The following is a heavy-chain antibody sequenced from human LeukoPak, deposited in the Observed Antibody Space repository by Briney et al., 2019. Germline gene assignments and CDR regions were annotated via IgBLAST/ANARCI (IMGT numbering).Heavy chain of an antibody. CDR2: INQNGSEK. Sequence: GGSLRLSCAVSGFAFSSYWMNWVRQAPGKGLEWVANINQNGSEKYYVDSVKGRFTISRDNAKNSLYLQMNSLRAEDTAVYYCARAYYWGQGTLVTVSS. CDR1: GFAFSSYW. J-gene: IGHJ4*02. CDR3: ARAYY. V-gene: IGHV3-7*01.